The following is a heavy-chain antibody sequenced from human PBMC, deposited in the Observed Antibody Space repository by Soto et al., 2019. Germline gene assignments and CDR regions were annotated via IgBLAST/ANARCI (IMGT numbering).Heavy chain of an antibody. J-gene: IGHJ4*02. Sequence: QVQLVQSGAEVKKPGSSVKVSCKASGGTFSSYTISWVRQAPGQGLEWMGRIIPILGIANYAQKFQGRVTITADKSTSTAYMELSSLRSEDTAVYYCASFARWLQFVERGSDYWGQGTLVTVSS. V-gene: IGHV1-69*02. CDR1: GGTFSSYT. CDR3: ASFARWLQFVERGSDY. CDR2: IIPILGIA. D-gene: IGHD5-12*01.